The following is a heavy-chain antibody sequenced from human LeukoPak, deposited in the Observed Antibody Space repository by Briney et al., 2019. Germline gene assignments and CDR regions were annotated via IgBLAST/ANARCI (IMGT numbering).Heavy chain of an antibody. Sequence: ASVKVSCKASGYTFTGYYMHWVRQAPGQGLEWMGWINPNSGGTNYAQKFQGRVTMTRDTSISTAYMELSSLRSEDTAVYYCARERSGSSPDYWGQGTLVTVSS. CDR1: GYTFTGYY. V-gene: IGHV1-2*02. CDR2: INPNSGGT. D-gene: IGHD1-26*01. J-gene: IGHJ4*02. CDR3: ARERSGSSPDY.